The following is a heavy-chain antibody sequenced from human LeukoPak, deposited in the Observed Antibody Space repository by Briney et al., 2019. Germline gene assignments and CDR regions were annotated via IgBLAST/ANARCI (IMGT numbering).Heavy chain of an antibody. CDR3: AKLIAALRWFDP. Sequence: GGSLRLSCAASGFTLRSYDMSWVRQAPGKGLEWVSAISGSGGSTYYADSVKGRFTISRDNSKNTLYLQMNSLRAEDTAVYYCAKLIAALRWFDPWGQGTLVTVSS. CDR1: GFTLRSYD. D-gene: IGHD6-6*01. CDR2: ISGSGGST. V-gene: IGHV3-23*01. J-gene: IGHJ5*02.